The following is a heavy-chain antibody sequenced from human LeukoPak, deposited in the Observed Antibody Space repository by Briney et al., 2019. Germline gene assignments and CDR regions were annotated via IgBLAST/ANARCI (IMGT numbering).Heavy chain of an antibody. CDR2: IYYSGST. D-gene: IGHD3-3*01. CDR1: GGSISSSSYY. Sequence: SETLSLTCTVSGGSISSSSYYWGWIRQPPGKGLEWIGSIYYSGSTYYIPSLKSRVTISVDTSKNQFSLKLSSVTAADTAVYYCARHHYDFWSGIGYYFDYWGQGTLVTVSS. CDR3: ARHHYDFWSGIGYYFDY. J-gene: IGHJ4*02. V-gene: IGHV4-39*01.